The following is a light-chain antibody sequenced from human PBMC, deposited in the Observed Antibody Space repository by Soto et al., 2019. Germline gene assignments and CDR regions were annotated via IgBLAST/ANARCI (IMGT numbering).Light chain of an antibody. CDR1: QSVSSSY. CDR3: QQYGSSSWT. V-gene: IGKV3-20*01. J-gene: IGKJ1*01. CDR2: GTS. Sequence: EIVLTQSPGTLSLSPGERATLSCRASQSVSSSYLAWYQQKPGQAPRLLIYGTSSRATAIPDRFSGSGSGTDFTLNISRLEPEDFALYYCQQYGSSSWTFGQGTKVEIK.